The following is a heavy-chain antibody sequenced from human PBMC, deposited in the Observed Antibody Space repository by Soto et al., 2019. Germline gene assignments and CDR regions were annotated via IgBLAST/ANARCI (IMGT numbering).Heavy chain of an antibody. CDR3: ARGCPTGAGYIAAAHYFDY. CDR2: INHSGST. D-gene: IGHD6-13*01. V-gene: IGHV4-34*01. Sequence: SETLSLTCAVYGGSFSGYYWSWIRQPPGKGLEWIGEINHSGSTNYNPSLKSRVTISVDTSKNQFSLKLSSVTAADTAVYYCARGCPTGAGYIAAAHYFDYWGQGTLVTVSS. J-gene: IGHJ4*02. CDR1: GGSFSGYY.